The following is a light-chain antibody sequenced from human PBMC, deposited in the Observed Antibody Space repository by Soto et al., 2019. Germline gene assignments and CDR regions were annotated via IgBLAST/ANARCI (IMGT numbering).Light chain of an antibody. J-gene: IGKJ1*01. Sequence: EIVLTQSPGTLSLSPGERATLSCRASQSVSSGYLAWYQQKPGQAPRLLIYGASIRATGIPDRFSGSGSGTDFTLTISRLEPEDFAVYYCQQYVSSPRTFGQGTKVEIK. CDR1: QSVSSGY. CDR3: QQYVSSPRT. V-gene: IGKV3-20*01. CDR2: GAS.